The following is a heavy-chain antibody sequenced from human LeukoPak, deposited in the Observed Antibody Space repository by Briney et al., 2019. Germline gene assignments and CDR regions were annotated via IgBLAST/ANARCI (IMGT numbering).Heavy chain of an antibody. D-gene: IGHD3-16*02. CDR2: IKQDGSEE. V-gene: IGHV3-7*01. CDR1: RFTFSSYW. J-gene: IGHJ5*02. Sequence: AGGSLRLSCAASRFTFSSYWMSWVRQAPGKGLEWVANIKQDGSEEYCVDSVKGRFTISRDNAKNSLYLQMNSLRAEDTAVYYCARELLLNNWFDPWGQGTLVTVSS. CDR3: ARELLLNNWFDP.